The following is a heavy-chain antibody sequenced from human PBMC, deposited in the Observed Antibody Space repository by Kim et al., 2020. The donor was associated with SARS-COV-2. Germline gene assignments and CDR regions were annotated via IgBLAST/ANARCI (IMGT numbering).Heavy chain of an antibody. CDR3: AKDPASKFQLLYLYYAMDV. CDR1: GFNFYNYA. J-gene: IGHJ6*02. D-gene: IGHD2-2*02. CDR2: ISASGATT. Sequence: GGSLRLSCAASGFNFYNYAMTWVRQAPGKGLEWVSAISASGATTYYADSVKGRITISRDNYRNTLYLQLSSLRAEDTTVYYCAKDPASKFQLLYLYYAMDVWGQGTTVTVSS. V-gene: IGHV3-23*01.